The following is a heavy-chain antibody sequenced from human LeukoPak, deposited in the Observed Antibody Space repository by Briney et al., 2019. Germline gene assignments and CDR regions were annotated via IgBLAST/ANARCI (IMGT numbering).Heavy chain of an antibody. CDR3: ARADCSSSTCYLRRSWFDP. Sequence: GGSLRLFCAASGFTPSNYDMNWVRQAPGKGLEWVSSISTSSRYIYYKDSVRGRFTISRDDAKNSLYLEMNSLRAEDTAVYYCARADCSSSTCYLRRSWFDPWGQGTLVTVSS. V-gene: IGHV3-21*01. D-gene: IGHD2-2*01. CDR1: GFTPSNYD. J-gene: IGHJ5*02. CDR2: ISTSSRYI.